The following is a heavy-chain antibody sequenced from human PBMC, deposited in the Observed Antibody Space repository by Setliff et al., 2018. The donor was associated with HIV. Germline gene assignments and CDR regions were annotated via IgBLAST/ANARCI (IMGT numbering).Heavy chain of an antibody. CDR1: GFSISSGHY. J-gene: IGHJ4*01. V-gene: IGHV4-38-2*02. CDR2: IYHSGST. CDR3: ARDPRGDYGDYHFDF. D-gene: IGHD4-17*01. Sequence: SQTLSLTCAVSGFSISSGHYWGWIRQPPGKGLEWIGSIYHSGSTYYSPSLKSRVTISVDTSKDQFSLKLTSVTAADTAVYHCARDPRGDYGDYHFDFWGHGILVPVSS.